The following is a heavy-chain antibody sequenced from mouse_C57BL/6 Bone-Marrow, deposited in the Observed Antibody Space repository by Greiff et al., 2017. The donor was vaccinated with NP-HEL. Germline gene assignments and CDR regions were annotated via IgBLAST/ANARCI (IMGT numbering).Heavy chain of an antibody. V-gene: IGHV1-81*01. CDR2: IYPRSGNT. CDR1: GYTFTSYG. J-gene: IGHJ4*01. Sequence: VQLQESGAELARPGASVKLSCKASGYTFTSYGISWVKQRTGQGLEWIGEIYPRSGNTYYNEKFKGKATLTADKSSSTAYMELRSLTSEDSAVYFCARGWSKGAMDYWGQGTSVTVSS. CDR3: ARGWSKGAMDY. D-gene: IGHD1-1*02.